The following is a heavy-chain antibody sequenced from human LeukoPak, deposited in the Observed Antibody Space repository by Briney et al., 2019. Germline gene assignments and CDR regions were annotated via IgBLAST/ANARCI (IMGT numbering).Heavy chain of an antibody. Sequence: GESLRLSCAASGFIFKKYWMNWVRQVPGKGLECLANIKEDGSETYYADSVKGRFTVSRDNSKNTLYLQMNSLRAEDTAAYYCAKDLRGYSFGYGAFDVWGQGTMVTVS. CDR2: IKEDGSET. J-gene: IGHJ3*01. CDR1: GFIFKKYW. D-gene: IGHD5-18*01. V-gene: IGHV3-7*01. CDR3: AKDLRGYSFGYGAFDV.